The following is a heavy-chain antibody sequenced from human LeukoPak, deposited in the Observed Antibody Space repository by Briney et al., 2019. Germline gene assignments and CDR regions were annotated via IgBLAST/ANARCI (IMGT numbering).Heavy chain of an antibody. CDR1: GDSVSSNSAT. CDR3: AGSHSSTWYPDY. Sequence: SQTLSLTCAISGDSVSSNSATWNWIRQSPSRGLEWLGRTYYRSTWNNEYAISVKGRIKINPDTSKNQFSLQLNSVTPEDTAVYYCAGSHSSTWYPDYWGLGTLVTVSS. J-gene: IGHJ4*02. D-gene: IGHD6-13*01. V-gene: IGHV6-1*01. CDR2: TYYRSTWNN.